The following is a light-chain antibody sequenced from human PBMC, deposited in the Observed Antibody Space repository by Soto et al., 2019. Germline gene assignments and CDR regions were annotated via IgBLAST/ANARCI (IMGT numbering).Light chain of an antibody. Sequence: EIVMTQSPATLSASPGERATLSCRVSQSVTNNLAWYQQKAGQAPRRLIYGASTRATGIPARFSGSGSGTEFSLTISSLQSEDFAVYFCQEYSLWPLTFGGGTKVEIK. CDR1: QSVTNN. CDR2: GAS. J-gene: IGKJ4*01. CDR3: QEYSLWPLT. V-gene: IGKV3-15*01.